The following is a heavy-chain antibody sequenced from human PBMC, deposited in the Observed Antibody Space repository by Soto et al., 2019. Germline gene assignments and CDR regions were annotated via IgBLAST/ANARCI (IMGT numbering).Heavy chain of an antibody. V-gene: IGHV3-21*01. D-gene: IGHD6-19*01. CDR1: GVTVSIYS. Sequence: GGSLRLCCAASGVTVSIYSVNVVRQAPGKGLEWVSSISSSSSYIYYADSVKGRFTISRDNAKNSLYLQMNSLRAEDTAVYYCARDGENSSGWFDAFDIWGQATMVTVSS. J-gene: IGHJ3*02. CDR2: ISSSSSYI. CDR3: ARDGENSSGWFDAFDI.